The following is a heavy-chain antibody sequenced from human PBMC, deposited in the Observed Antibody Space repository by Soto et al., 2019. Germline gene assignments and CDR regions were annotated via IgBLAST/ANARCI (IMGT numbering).Heavy chain of an antibody. CDR1: GGTFSSYA. V-gene: IGHV1-69*01. J-gene: IGHJ6*02. CDR2: IIPIFGTA. Sequence: QVQLVQSGAEVKKPGSSVKVSCKASGGTFSSYAISWVRQAPGQGLEWMGVIIPIFGTANYAQKFQGRVTITADESTSTAYRERSSLRSEDTSVYYCARDIVATIGVSPVGMDVWGQGTTVTVSS. CDR3: ARDIVATIGVSPVGMDV. D-gene: IGHD5-12*01.